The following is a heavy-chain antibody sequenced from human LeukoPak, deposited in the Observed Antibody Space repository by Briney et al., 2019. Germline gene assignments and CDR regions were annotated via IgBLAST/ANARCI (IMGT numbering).Heavy chain of an antibody. CDR3: ARGVVLMVYANGHWFDP. CDR2: IYTSGST. J-gene: IGHJ5*02. CDR1: GGSISSYY. Sequence: SETLSLTCTVSGGSISSYYWSWIRQPAGKGLEWIGRIYTSGSTNYNPSLRSRVTMSVDTSKNQFSLKLSSVTAADTAVYYCARGVVLMVYANGHWFDPWGQGTLVTVSS. D-gene: IGHD2-8*01. V-gene: IGHV4-4*07.